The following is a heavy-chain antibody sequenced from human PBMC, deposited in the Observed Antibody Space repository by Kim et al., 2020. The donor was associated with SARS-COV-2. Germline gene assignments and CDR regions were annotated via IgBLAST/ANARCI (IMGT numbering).Heavy chain of an antibody. V-gene: IGHV1-18*01. CDR2: ISAYNGNT. J-gene: IGHJ6*02. D-gene: IGHD1-1*01. CDR3: AREEGTTGTTFYYYGMDV. CDR1: GYTFTSYG. Sequence: ASVKVSCKASGYTFTSYGISWVRQAPGQGLEWMGWISAYNGNTNYAQKLQGRVTMTTDTSTSTAYMELRSLRSDDTAVYYCAREEGTTGTTFYYYGMDVWGQGTTVTVSS.